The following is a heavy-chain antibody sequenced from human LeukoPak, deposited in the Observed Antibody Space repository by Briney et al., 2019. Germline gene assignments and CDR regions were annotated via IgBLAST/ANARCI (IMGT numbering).Heavy chain of an antibody. D-gene: IGHD2-2*02. V-gene: IGHV1-8*01. J-gene: IGHJ4*02. CDR1: GYTFTSYD. Sequence: ASVTASCKASGYTFTSYDINWVRQAPGKGLEWMGWMNPNSGNTDYAQTFQGRVTITRNNSISTAYMELSSLRSEDTALYYCARTCSSSSCYMVHWGQGTLVTVSS. CDR3: ARTCSSSSCYMVH. CDR2: MNPNSGNT.